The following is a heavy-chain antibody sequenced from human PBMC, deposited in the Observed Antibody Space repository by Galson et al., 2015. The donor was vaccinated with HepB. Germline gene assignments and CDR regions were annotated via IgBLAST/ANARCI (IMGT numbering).Heavy chain of an antibody. CDR2: ISAYNGNT. J-gene: IGHJ4*02. CDR3: AKSPYDFWSGYYFDY. V-gene: IGHV1-18*04. Sequence: SVKVSCKASGYTFTSYGISWVRQAPGQGLEWMGWISAYNGNTNYAQKLQGRVTMTTDTSTSTAYMELRSLRSDDTAVYYCAKSPYDFWSGYYFDYWGQGTLVTVSS. D-gene: IGHD3-3*01. CDR1: GYTFTSYG.